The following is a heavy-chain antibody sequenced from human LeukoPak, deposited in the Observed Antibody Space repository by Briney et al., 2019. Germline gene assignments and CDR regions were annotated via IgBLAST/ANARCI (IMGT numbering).Heavy chain of an antibody. Sequence: SETLSLTWTVSGXSMRNSYRSWIRQPAGKGLEWVGRIFTTGSTNYNPSLKSRVTMSIDTSKNQFSLKMTSVTAADTAVYYCARDGVPLTNLVARPFHPWGQGTLVTVSS. CDR2: IFTTGST. CDR1: GXSMRNSY. CDR3: ARDGVPLTNLVARPFHP. D-gene: IGHD1-14*01. V-gene: IGHV4-4*07. J-gene: IGHJ1*01.